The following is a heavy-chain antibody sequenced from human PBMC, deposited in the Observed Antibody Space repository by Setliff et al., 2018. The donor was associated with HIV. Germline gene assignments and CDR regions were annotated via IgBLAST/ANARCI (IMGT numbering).Heavy chain of an antibody. V-gene: IGHV1-2*06. CDR1: GYIFTDYY. Sequence: ASVKVSCKASGYIFTDYYMHWVRQAHGQELGWMGLINPNSGGTNYAQKFQGRVTMTRDTSISTAYTELSSLRSDDTAVYYCARGYCSSTSCYGIYYFDNWGQGTPVTVSS. CDR3: ARGYCSSTSCYGIYYFDN. J-gene: IGHJ4*02. CDR2: INPNSGGT. D-gene: IGHD2-2*01.